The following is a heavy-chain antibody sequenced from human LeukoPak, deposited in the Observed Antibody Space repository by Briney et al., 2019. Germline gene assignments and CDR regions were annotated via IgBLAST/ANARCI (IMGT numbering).Heavy chain of an antibody. Sequence: SETLSLTCSVSSGSISSTTYYWGWIRQPPGKGLEWIGEINHSGSTNYNPSLKSRVTISVDTSKNQFSLKLSSVTAADTAVYYCARRRGYSYGHGDFVTDYWGQGTLVTVSS. CDR2: INHSGST. CDR1: SGSISSTTYY. J-gene: IGHJ4*02. V-gene: IGHV4-39*07. D-gene: IGHD5-18*01. CDR3: ARRRGYSYGHGDFVTDY.